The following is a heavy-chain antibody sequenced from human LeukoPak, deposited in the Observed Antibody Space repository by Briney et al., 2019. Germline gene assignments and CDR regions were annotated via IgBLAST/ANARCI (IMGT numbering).Heavy chain of an antibody. Sequence: GGSLRLSCTDSGFTFSSYGMHWVRQSPGKGLEWVTFVRYDESNKYYTDSVKGRFTISRDNSKNTLFLQMNNLRTEDTAVYYCAKDLYDSGTYCDYWGQGTLVTVSS. CDR3: AKDLYDSGTYCDY. J-gene: IGHJ4*02. CDR2: VRYDESNK. V-gene: IGHV3-30*02. CDR1: GFTFSSYG. D-gene: IGHD3-10*01.